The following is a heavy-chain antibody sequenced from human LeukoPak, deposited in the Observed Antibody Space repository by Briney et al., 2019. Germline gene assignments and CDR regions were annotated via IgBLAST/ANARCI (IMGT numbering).Heavy chain of an antibody. CDR2: INHSGST. D-gene: IGHD6-6*01. Sequence: SETLSLTCTVSGNSISSGGYYWSWIRQPPGKGLEWIGEINHSGSTNYNPSLKSRVTISVDTSKNQFSLKLSSVTAADTAVYYCARFPRSSYSSSSVYWGQGTLVTVSS. CDR1: GNSISSGGYY. CDR3: ARFPRSSYSSSSVY. J-gene: IGHJ4*02. V-gene: IGHV4-39*07.